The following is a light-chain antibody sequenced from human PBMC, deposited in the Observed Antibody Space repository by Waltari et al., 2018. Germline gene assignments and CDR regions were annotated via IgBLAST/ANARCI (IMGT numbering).Light chain of an antibody. J-gene: IGLJ3*02. CDR2: NNN. CDR1: TSNIGSNA. Sequence: QSLLTQPASASGTPGQRVTISCSGSTSNIGSNAVNWYQVVPGTAPKLLIYNNNRRPSGVPDRFSGSKSGTSASLAISGLQSDDEADYYCATWDDNLKGLFGGGTKLTVL. CDR3: ATWDDNLKGL. V-gene: IGLV1-44*01.